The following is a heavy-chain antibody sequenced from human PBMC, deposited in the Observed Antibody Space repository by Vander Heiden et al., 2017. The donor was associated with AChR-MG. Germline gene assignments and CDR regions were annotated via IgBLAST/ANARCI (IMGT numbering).Heavy chain of an antibody. V-gene: IGHV4-38-2*01. J-gene: IGHJ4*02. CDR3: ARQRGDTISAIDY. Sequence: QVHLQESGPGRVKPSETLSLPCAAPPYSSTSGYYWGWIRQPPGKGLEWIGSIYHSGRTYYNPSLKSRVTLSVDTSKNQFSLWLSSVTAADTAIYYCARQRGDTISAIDYWGQGTVVTVSS. D-gene: IGHD6-6*01. CDR1: PYSSTSGYY. CDR2: IYHSGRT.